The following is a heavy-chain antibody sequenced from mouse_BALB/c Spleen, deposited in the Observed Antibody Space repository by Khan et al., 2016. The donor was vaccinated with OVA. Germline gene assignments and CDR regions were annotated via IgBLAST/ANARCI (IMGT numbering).Heavy chain of an antibody. CDR1: GYSITSEFA. Sequence: EVQLQESGPGLVKPSQSLSLTCTVTGYSITSEFAWNWIRQFPGNKLEWMGYISYSGNTRYNPSLKSLISITRDTSRNQFFLQLNSVTTEDTATYYGAREDYYGDVPFTYWGQGTLVTVSA. D-gene: IGHD2-13*01. CDR3: AREDYYGDVPFTY. CDR2: ISYSGNT. J-gene: IGHJ3*01. V-gene: IGHV3-2*02.